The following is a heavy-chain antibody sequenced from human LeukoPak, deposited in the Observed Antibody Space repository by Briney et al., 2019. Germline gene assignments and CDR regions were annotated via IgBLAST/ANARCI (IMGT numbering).Heavy chain of an antibody. CDR2: ISYDGSNK. CDR1: GFTFGDYA. CDR3: ARVQGVGETPWCFDL. J-gene: IGHJ2*01. V-gene: IGHV3-30-3*01. D-gene: IGHD1-26*01. Sequence: GGSLRLSCTASGFTFGDYAMSWFRQAPGKGLEWVAVISYDGSNKYYADSVEGRFTISRDNSKNTLYLQMNSLRSDDTAVYYCARVQGVGETPWCFDLWGRGTLVTVSS.